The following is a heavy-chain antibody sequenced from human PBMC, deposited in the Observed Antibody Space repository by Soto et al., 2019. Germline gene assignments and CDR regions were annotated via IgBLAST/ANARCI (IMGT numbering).Heavy chain of an antibody. CDR3: AEDGRSYRYYYYGMEV. CDR2: ISYEGSNK. Sequence: QVQLVESGGGVVQPGRSLRLSCAASGFSFSNYGMHWVRQAPGKGPEWVAVISYEGSNKYYADSVKGRFRISRDNSKNTLYMHMNSLRGEDTAVYYCAEDGRSYRYYYYGMEVWGQGTTVTVSS. V-gene: IGHV3-30*18. J-gene: IGHJ6*02. CDR1: GFSFSNYG.